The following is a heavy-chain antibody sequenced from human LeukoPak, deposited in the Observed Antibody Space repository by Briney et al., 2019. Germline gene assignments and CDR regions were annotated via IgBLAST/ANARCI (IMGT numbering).Heavy chain of an antibody. CDR3: TRHLEMATMISDV. D-gene: IGHD5-24*01. J-gene: IGHJ6*04. CDR2: IRRKANSYTT. Sequence: GGSLRLSCAASGFTFSRSAIHSVSQASGRGREWVGRIRRKANSYTTAYAASVRGRFTISRDDSKNTAYLQMNSLKTEDTAVYYCTRHLEMATMISDVWGKGTTVTVSS. CDR1: GFTFSRSA. V-gene: IGHV3-73*01.